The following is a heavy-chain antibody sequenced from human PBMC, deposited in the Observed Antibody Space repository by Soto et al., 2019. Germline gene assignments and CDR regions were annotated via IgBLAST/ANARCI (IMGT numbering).Heavy chain of an antibody. V-gene: IGHV3-23*01. D-gene: IGHD2-21*01. CDR2: ISGSGAGT. CDR3: AKVVDFDY. Sequence: EVQLLESGGGLVQPGGSLRLSCAASGFTFSSHALSWVRQAPGKGLEWVSAISGSGAGTYYADSVKGRFTISSDNSNNTLYLQMNSLRAKDTAVYYCAKVVDFDYWGQGTLVTVSS. CDR1: GFTFSSHA. J-gene: IGHJ4*02.